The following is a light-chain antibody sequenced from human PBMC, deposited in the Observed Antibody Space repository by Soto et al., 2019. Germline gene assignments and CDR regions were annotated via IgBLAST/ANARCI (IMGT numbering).Light chain of an antibody. CDR2: AAS. J-gene: IGKJ4*01. CDR1: QGIGVY. V-gene: IGKV1-27*01. Sequence: DIQMTQSPSSLSASLGDRVTITCRASQGIGVYLAWFQQKPGKVPRLLIYAASALHSGVPSRFSGGGSGTDFTLTINSLPPEDVATYYCQKYNSAPLTFGGGTKVEIK. CDR3: QKYNSAPLT.